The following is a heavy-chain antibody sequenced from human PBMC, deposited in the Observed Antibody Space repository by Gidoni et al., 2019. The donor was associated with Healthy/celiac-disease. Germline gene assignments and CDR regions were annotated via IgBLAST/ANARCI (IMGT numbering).Heavy chain of an antibody. CDR2: FHPNRGGT. V-gene: IGHV1-2*02. CDR1: GYTFTGYY. Sequence: QVQLVQSGAEVKKPGASVKVSCKASGYTFTGYYMPWVRQAPGHGLECMGWFHPNRGGTNYEQKFQGRVTMTSDTSISTAYMDLSRLRSDDTAVYYFAIFMVRGVIAPYYFDYWGQGTLVTVSS. CDR3: AIFMVRGVIAPYYFDY. D-gene: IGHD3-10*01. J-gene: IGHJ4*02.